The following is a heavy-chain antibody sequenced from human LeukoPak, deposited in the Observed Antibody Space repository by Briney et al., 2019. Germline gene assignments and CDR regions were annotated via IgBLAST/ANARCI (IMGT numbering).Heavy chain of an antibody. Sequence: GGSLRLSCAASGFTFSSYAMNWVRQIPGKGLEWVAGISGSGSSTYYVDSVKGRFTISRDNSKNTLFLQMNSLRAEDSAVFHCARARGSNYYSSAMDVWGQGTTVTVSS. V-gene: IGHV3-23*01. CDR3: ARARGSNYYSSAMDV. J-gene: IGHJ6*02. CDR2: ISGSGSST. CDR1: GFTFSSYA. D-gene: IGHD2-8*01.